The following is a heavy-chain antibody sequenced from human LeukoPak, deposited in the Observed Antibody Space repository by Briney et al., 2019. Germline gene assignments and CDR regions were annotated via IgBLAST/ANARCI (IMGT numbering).Heavy chain of an antibody. CDR3: AKGFAFDS. CDR1: GFNFDNFD. V-gene: IGHV3-23*01. CDR2: ISGTSGGT. Sequence: GSLRLSCAASGFNFDNFDMSWGRQTAGQGLEWVSSISGTSGGTYYADSVKGRFTISRDNSKNTLYLQMNSLGAEDTALYYCAKGFAFDSWGQGTPVTVSS. J-gene: IGHJ4*02. D-gene: IGHD3-3*01.